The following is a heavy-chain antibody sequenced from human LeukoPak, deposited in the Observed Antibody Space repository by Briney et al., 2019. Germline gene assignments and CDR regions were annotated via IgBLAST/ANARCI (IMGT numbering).Heavy chain of an antibody. D-gene: IGHD3-10*01. CDR1: GFTFGSYW. CDR3: AREVGITMVRGRWDDYYYMDV. V-gene: IGHV3-7*01. J-gene: IGHJ6*03. CDR2: RKQDGSEK. Sequence: PGGSLRLSCAASGFTFGSYWMNGVRRAPGKALERVANRKQDGSEKYYVESVKGRFPSCRGNAKYSLYLQMNSLRAEDPAVYYCAREVGITMVRGRWDDYYYMDVWGKGTTVTVSS.